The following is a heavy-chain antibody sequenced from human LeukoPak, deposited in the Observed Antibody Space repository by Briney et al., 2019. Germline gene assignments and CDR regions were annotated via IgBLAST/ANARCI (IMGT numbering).Heavy chain of an antibody. Sequence: ASVKVSCTASGYTFTNYDINWVRQATGQGLEWMGWMHPNSGNTGYAQKFQGRVTMTRNTSISTAYMELSSLRSEDTAVYYCTRTGLVTTAFDPWGQGTLVTVSS. CDR1: GYTFTNYD. D-gene: IGHD4-11*01. V-gene: IGHV1-8*01. J-gene: IGHJ5*02. CDR3: TRTGLVTTAFDP. CDR2: MHPNSGNT.